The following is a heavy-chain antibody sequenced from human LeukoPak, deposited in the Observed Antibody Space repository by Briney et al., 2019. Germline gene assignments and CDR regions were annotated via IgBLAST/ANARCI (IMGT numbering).Heavy chain of an antibody. D-gene: IGHD1-26*01. J-gene: IGHJ6*03. CDR2: IKQDGSEK. Sequence: GGSLRLSCAASGFTFSSYWMSWVRQAPGKGLEWVANIKQDGSEKYYVDSVKGRFTISRDNAKNSLYLQMNSLRAEDTAVYYCARRVGATIYYYYMDVWGKGTTVTVSS. CDR1: GFTFSSYW. V-gene: IGHV3-7*01. CDR3: ARRVGATIYYYYMDV.